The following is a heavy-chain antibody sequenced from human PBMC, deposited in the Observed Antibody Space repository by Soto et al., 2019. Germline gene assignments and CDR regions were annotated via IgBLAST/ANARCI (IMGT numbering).Heavy chain of an antibody. J-gene: IGHJ3*02. CDR2: IFSNDEK. CDR1: GFSLSNARMG. Sequence: QVTLKESGPVLVKPTETLTLTCTVSGFSLSNARMGVSWIRQPPGKALEWLAHIFSNDEKSYSTSLKSRLTISKDTSKSQVVLTMTNMDPVDTATYYCARIDWAQITMVRGVIKGIAFDIWGQGTMVTVSS. CDR3: ARIDWAQITMVRGVIKGIAFDI. V-gene: IGHV2-26*01. D-gene: IGHD3-10*01.